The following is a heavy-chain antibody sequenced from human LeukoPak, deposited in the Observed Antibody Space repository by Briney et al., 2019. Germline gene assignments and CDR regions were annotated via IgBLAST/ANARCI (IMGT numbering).Heavy chain of an antibody. CDR3: ARGIATGIDFFDP. V-gene: IGHV3-7*01. Sequence: PGGSLRLSCAASGFTFSNYWLTWVRQAPGKGLEWVANIKHDGSDQYYLDSVKGRFTISRDNAKNSLYLQMNSLRAEDTAVYYCARGIATGIDFFDPWGQGTLGTVSS. D-gene: IGHD6-13*01. CDR2: IKHDGSDQ. CDR1: GFTFSNYW. J-gene: IGHJ5*02.